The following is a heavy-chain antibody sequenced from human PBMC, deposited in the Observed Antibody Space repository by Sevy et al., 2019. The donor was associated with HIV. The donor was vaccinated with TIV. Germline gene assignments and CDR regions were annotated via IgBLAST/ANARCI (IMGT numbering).Heavy chain of an antibody. CDR1: GGSFSGYY. J-gene: IGHJ4*02. CDR2: INHSGST. V-gene: IGHV4-34*01. CDR3: ARDLNSYGYRRVDY. D-gene: IGHD5-18*01. Sequence: SETLSLTCAVYGGSFSGYYWSWIRQPPGKGLEWIGEINHSGSTNYNPSLKSRVTISVDTSKNQFSLKLSSVTAADTAVYYCARDLNSYGYRRVDYWGQRTLVTVSS.